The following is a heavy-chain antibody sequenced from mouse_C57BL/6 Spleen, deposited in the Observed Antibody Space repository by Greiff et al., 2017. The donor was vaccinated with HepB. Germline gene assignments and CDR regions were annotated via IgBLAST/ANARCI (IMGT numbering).Heavy chain of an antibody. CDR2: ISYDGSN. D-gene: IGHD2-5*01. Sequence: EVQLQESGPGLVKPSQSLSLTCSVTGYSITSGYYWNWIRQFPGNKLEWMGYISYDGSNNYNPSLKNRISITRDTSKNQFFLKLNSVTTEDTATYYCATYSNWFAYWGQGTRVTVSA. J-gene: IGHJ3*01. CDR3: ATYSNWFAY. CDR1: GYSITSGYY. V-gene: IGHV3-6*01.